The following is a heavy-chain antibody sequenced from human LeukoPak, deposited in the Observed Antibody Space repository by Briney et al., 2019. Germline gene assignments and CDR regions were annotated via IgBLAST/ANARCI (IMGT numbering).Heavy chain of an antibody. D-gene: IGHD6-25*01. V-gene: IGHV6-1*01. CDR1: GDSFSSSIAS. CDR2: TYFWSTLRN. Sequence: SQTLSLTCALSGDSFSSSIASWNWFRQSPSRGLEWLGRTYFWSTLRNDYADSVKSRLTISPDTSMNHVSLQLNSVTPEDTAMYYCTRRQYSGYEGYFDYWGQGTLVTVSS. CDR3: TRRQYSGYEGYFDY. J-gene: IGHJ4*02.